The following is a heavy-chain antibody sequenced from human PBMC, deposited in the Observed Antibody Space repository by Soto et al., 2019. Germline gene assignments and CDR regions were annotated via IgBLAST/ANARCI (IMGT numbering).Heavy chain of an antibody. CDR1: GFTFSSYG. J-gene: IGHJ3*02. Sequence: QVQLVESGGGVVLPGRSLRLSCAASGFTFSSYGMHWVRQAPGKGLEWVAVIWYDGSNKYYADSVKGRFTISRDNSKNTLYLQMNSLRAEDTAVYYCARALTMNAFDIWGQGTMVTVSS. D-gene: IGHD3-22*01. V-gene: IGHV3-33*01. CDR2: IWYDGSNK. CDR3: ARALTMNAFDI.